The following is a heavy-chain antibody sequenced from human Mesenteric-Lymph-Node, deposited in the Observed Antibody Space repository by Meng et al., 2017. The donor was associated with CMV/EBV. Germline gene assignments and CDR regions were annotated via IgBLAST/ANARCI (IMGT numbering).Heavy chain of an antibody. CDR1: GFTVSSNY. V-gene: IGHV3-53*01. CDR3: ARDLGYFYFDY. J-gene: IGHJ4*02. Sequence: GGSLRLSCAASGFTVSSNYMSWVRQAPGKGLEWVSVIYSGGTTFYADSVKGRFTISRDSSKNTLFLQMNSLRAEDTAVYYCARDLGYFYFDYWGQGTLVTVSS. D-gene: IGHD5-18*01. CDR2: IYSGGTT.